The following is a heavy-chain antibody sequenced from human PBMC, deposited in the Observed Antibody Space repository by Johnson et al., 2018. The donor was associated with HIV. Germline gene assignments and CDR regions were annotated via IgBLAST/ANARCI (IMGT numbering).Heavy chain of an antibody. CDR3: ARAGTTVTTIDAFDI. CDR1: GFTFSSYA. V-gene: IGHV3-30-3*01. Sequence: QMQLVESGGGVVQPGRSLRLSCAASGFTFSSYAMHWVRQAPGKGLEWVAVISYDGSNKYYADSVKGRFTISRDNSKNTLYLQMNSMRAEDTAVYYCARAGTTVTTIDAFDIWGQGTMVTVSS. J-gene: IGHJ3*02. CDR2: ISYDGSNK. D-gene: IGHD4-17*01.